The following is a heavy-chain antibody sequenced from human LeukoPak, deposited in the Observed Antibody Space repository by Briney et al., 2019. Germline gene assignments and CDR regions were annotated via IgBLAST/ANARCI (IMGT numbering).Heavy chain of an antibody. V-gene: IGHV3-30*15. Sequence: GGSLRLSCAASGFTFSNYAMHWVRQAPGKGLEWVAVISNVETNTYYADSVKGRFTISRDNSKNTLYLQLSSLRAEDTSVYYCARDSTYYYASGSSGPHYFDSWGQGTLVTVSS. CDR3: ARDSTYYYASGSSGPHYFDS. J-gene: IGHJ4*02. D-gene: IGHD3-10*01. CDR1: GFTFSNYA. CDR2: ISNVETNT.